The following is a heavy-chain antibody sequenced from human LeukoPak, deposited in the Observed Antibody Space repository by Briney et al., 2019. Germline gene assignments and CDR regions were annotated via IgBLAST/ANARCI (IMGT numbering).Heavy chain of an antibody. Sequence: GGSLRLSCAASGFIVSNNYMRWVRQAPGKGLEWVSSIYSRGSTSYVDSVKGRFTISRDNSKNTLFLQMNSLRVEDTAVYYCARDYYGSWGQGTLVTVSS. CDR3: ARDYYGS. J-gene: IGHJ5*02. CDR1: GFIVSNNY. V-gene: IGHV3-66*03. D-gene: IGHD3-22*01. CDR2: IYSRGST.